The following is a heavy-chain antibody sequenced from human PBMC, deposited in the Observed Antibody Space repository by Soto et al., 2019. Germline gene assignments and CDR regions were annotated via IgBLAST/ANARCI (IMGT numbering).Heavy chain of an antibody. CDR2: IYYSGST. J-gene: IGHJ4*02. V-gene: IGHV4-59*08. D-gene: IGHD4-17*01. CDR3: ARQVYGDYVEFDY. Sequence: PSETLSLTCTVSGGSISSYYWSWIRQPPGKGLEWIGYIYYSGSTNYNPSLKSRVTISVDTSKNQFSLKLSSVTAADTAVYYCARQVYGDYVEFDYWGQGTLVTVSS. CDR1: GGSISSYY.